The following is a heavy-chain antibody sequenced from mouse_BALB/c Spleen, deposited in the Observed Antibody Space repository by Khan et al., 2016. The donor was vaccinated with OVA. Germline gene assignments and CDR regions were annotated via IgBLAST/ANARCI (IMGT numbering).Heavy chain of an antibody. CDR3: AREGYGSLAY. CDR2: INPGSGDT. J-gene: IGHJ3*01. CDR1: GYAFNNYM. Sequence: QVQLQQSGAELVRPGTSVKVSCKASGYAFNNYMIEWVKQRPGQGLEWIGVINPGSGDTKYNEKFKGKATLTADKSSNTAYMQLSSLPSDDSAVYFCAREGYGSLAYWGQGTLVTVSA. V-gene: IGHV1-54*02. D-gene: IGHD1-1*02.